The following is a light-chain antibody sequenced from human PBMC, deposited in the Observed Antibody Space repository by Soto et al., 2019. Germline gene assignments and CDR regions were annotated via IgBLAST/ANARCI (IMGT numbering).Light chain of an antibody. Sequence: EIVMTQSPATLSVSPGERATLSCRASQSVSSNLAWYQQKPGQAPRLLIYGASTRATGIPARFSGSGSGTEFNPTISSLQSEDFAVYYCQQYNNWPWTFGQGTKVDNK. CDR1: QSVSSN. CDR3: QQYNNWPWT. V-gene: IGKV3-15*01. J-gene: IGKJ1*01. CDR2: GAS.